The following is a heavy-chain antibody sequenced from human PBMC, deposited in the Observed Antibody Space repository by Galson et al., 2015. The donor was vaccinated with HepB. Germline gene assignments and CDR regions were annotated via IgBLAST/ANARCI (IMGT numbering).Heavy chain of an antibody. Sequence: SLRLSCAASGFTFDDYTMHWVRQAPGKGLEWVSLISWDGGSTYYADSVKGRFTISRDNSKNSLYLQMNSLRTEDTALYYCAKSPFGLRGYSYGYYYWGQGTLVTVSS. V-gene: IGHV3-43*01. CDR1: GFTFDDYT. CDR2: ISWDGGST. D-gene: IGHD5-18*01. CDR3: AKSPFGLRGYSYGYYY. J-gene: IGHJ4*02.